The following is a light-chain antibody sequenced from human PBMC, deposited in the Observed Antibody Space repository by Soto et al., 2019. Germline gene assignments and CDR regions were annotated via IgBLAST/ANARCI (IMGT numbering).Light chain of an antibody. J-gene: IGKJ2*02. CDR2: DAS. CDR3: QQYNSYCT. V-gene: IGKV1-5*01. Sequence: DIQMTQSPSTLSASVGDRVTITCRASQSISSWLAWYQQKPGKAPKLLIYDASSLESGVPSRFSGSGSGTEFTLSISSLQHVDFATYYCQQYNSYCTFGEGTKLEIK. CDR1: QSISSW.